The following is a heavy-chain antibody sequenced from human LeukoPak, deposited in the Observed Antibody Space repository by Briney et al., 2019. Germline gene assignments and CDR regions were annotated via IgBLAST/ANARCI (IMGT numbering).Heavy chain of an antibody. V-gene: IGHV4-39*01. J-gene: IGHJ4*02. Sequence: PSETLSLTCSVSGGSISSNAYYWAWIRQPPGKGLEWIGSIYSSVSTYYNPSLKSRVTISVDTSKNQFSLRLSSVTAADTALYYCAYSGSYGHLGYWGQGIPVTVSS. CDR3: AYSGSYGHLGY. D-gene: IGHD1-26*01. CDR2: IYSSVST. CDR1: GGSISSNAYY.